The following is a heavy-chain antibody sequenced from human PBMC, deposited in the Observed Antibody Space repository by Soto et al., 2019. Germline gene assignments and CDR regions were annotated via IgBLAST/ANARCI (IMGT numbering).Heavy chain of an antibody. D-gene: IGHD2-2*01. Sequence: PSETLSLTCTVSGGYISSGGYYWSWIRQHPGKGLEWMGYIYYSGTAYYTPSLNSRLTMSVDTSENQFSLRLRSVTAADTAVYYCARVGDDCSTTTCYFPRDWSFDLWGRGTLVTVSS. J-gene: IGHJ2*01. V-gene: IGHV4-31*03. CDR3: ARVGDDCSTTTCYFPRDWSFDL. CDR1: GGYISSGGYY. CDR2: IYYSGTA.